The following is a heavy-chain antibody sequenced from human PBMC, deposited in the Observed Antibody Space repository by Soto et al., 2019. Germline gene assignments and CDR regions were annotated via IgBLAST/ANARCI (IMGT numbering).Heavy chain of an antibody. CDR2: ITPSSGST. CDR1: GYTFSSYY. J-gene: IGHJ1*01. V-gene: IGHV1-46*03. CDR3: GRGYDSSGYYSRAQGYFQH. Sequence: ASVKVSCKASGYTFSSYYMHWVRQAPGQGLEWMGLITPSSGSTTYAQKFQGRVTMTRDTSTSTVYMELSSLGSEDTAVYYCGRGYDSSGYYSRAQGYFQHWG. D-gene: IGHD3-22*01.